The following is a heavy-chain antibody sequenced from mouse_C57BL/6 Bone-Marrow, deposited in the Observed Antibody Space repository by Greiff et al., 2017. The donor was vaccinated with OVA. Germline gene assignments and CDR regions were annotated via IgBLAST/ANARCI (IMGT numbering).Heavy chain of an antibody. CDR1: GYTFTDYE. J-gene: IGHJ4*01. CDR2: IDPETGGT. CDR3: TKLCSLYYAMDY. V-gene: IGHV1-15*01. Sequence: VQLQQSGAELVRPGASVTLSCKASGYTFTDYEMHWVKQTPVHGLEWIGAIDPETGGTAYNQKFKGKAILTADKSSSTAYMELRSLTSEDSAVYYCTKLCSLYYAMDYWGQGTSVTVSS. D-gene: IGHD6-2*01.